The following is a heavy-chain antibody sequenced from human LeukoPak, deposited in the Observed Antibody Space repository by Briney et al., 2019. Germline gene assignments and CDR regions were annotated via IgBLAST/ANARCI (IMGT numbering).Heavy chain of an antibody. CDR3: ARDMEQQLAPFDY. Sequence: GASVNVSCKASGHIFTSFYIHWVRQVPGQGLEWMGIIDPSGGITTYAQKFQGGVIMTADTSTNTVYLELSSLKSEDTAVYYCARDMEQQLAPFDYWGQGTLVTVSS. CDR1: GHIFTSFY. J-gene: IGHJ4*02. D-gene: IGHD6-13*01. V-gene: IGHV1-46*01. CDR2: IDPSGGIT.